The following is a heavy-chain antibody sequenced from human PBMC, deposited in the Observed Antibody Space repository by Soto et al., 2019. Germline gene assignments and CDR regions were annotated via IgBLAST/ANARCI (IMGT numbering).Heavy chain of an antibody. Sequence: GESLKISCQGSGYNFGAYWIGWVRQMPGKGLAWMGIIFPGDSDTRYRPSFQGQVTISVDRSINTAYLQWSSLKASDTAMYFGARGGIIGTPPDYWGQGTQVTVSS. D-gene: IGHD1-7*01. V-gene: IGHV5-51*01. CDR2: IFPGDSDT. CDR1: GYNFGAYW. CDR3: ARGGIIGTPPDY. J-gene: IGHJ4*02.